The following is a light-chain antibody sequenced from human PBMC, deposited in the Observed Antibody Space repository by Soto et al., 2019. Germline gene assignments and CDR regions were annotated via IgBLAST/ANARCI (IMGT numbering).Light chain of an antibody. CDR1: QSVSSNN. CDR3: QHYGSSPT. J-gene: IGKJ1*01. CDR2: GAS. Sequence: EIVLTQSPGTLSLSPGERATLSCRASQSVSSNNLAWYQQRPGQAPRLLIYGASTRATGIPDRFSGSGSRTDFTPSISRLEPEDVAVYYCQHYGSSPTFGQGTKVDI. V-gene: IGKV3-20*01.